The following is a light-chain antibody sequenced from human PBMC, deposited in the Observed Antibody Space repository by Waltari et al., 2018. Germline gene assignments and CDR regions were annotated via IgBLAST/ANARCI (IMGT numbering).Light chain of an antibody. J-gene: IGLJ2*01. Sequence: QSALTQPASVSGSPGQSITISCSGIGSAVGASDHVSWYHHHPAKAPQVIIYDVTNPPSGVSDRFSASKSANAAALTISGRQPDDEGDYDCSSQTLAGVVLFGGGTKLTVL. CDR1: GSAVGASDH. CDR2: DVT. V-gene: IGLV2-14*03. CDR3: SSQTLAGVVL.